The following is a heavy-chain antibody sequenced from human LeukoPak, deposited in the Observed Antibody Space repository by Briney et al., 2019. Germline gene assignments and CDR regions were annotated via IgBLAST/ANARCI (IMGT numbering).Heavy chain of an antibody. CDR2: INSDGSST. CDR1: GFTFSSHW. CDR3: ASSPYQKGY. Sequence: PGGSLRLSCAASGFTFSSHWMHWVRQAPGKGLVWVSRINSDGSSTNYADSVKGRLTISRDNAKNTLYLQMNSLRAEDTAVYYCASSPYQKGYWGQGTLVTVSS. V-gene: IGHV3-74*01. J-gene: IGHJ4*02.